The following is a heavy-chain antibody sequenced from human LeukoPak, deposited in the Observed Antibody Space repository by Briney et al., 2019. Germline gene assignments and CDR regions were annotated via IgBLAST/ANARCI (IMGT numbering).Heavy chain of an antibody. J-gene: IGHJ4*02. CDR1: GGSISTYY. CDR3: ARQPEYSSSIDY. D-gene: IGHD6-6*01. Sequence: SETLSLTCTVSGGSISTYYWSWIRQPPGKGLEWIGYIYYSGSTNYNPSLKSRVTISVDTSKNQFSLKLSSVTAADTAVYYCARQPEYSSSIDYWGQGTLVTVSS. CDR2: IYYSGST. V-gene: IGHV4-59*08.